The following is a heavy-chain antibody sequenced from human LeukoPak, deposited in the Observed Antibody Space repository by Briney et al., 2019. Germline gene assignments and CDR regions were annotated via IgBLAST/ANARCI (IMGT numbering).Heavy chain of an antibody. CDR2: IYYSGST. J-gene: IGHJ4*02. Sequence: SETLSLTCTVSGGSISSYYWSWIRQPPGKGLEWIGYIYYSGSTNYNPSLKSRVTISVDTSKSQFSLKLRSVTAADTAVYYCARGQTIVGATDFDYWGQGTLVTVSS. D-gene: IGHD1-26*01. CDR1: GGSISSYY. CDR3: ARGQTIVGATDFDY. V-gene: IGHV4-59*01.